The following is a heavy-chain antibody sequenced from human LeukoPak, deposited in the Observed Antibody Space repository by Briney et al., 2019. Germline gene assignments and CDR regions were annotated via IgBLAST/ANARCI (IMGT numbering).Heavy chain of an antibody. CDR2: IYTSGST. J-gene: IGHJ6*03. D-gene: IGHD5-18*01. V-gene: IGHV4-61*02. Sequence: SETLSLTCTVSGGSISSGSYYWSWIRQPAGKGLEWIGRIYTSGSTNYNPSLKSRVTISVDTSKNQFSLKLSSVTAADTAVYYCARDMDTAPYYYYYMDVWGKGTTVTISS. CDR3: ARDMDTAPYYYYYMDV. CDR1: GGSISSGSYY.